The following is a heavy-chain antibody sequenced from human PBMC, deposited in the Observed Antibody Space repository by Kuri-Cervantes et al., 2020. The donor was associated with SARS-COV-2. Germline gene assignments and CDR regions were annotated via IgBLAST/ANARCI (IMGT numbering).Heavy chain of an antibody. V-gene: IGHV3-30-3*01. CDR3: ARELGHDSTFSL. CDR2: ISYDGSNK. CDR1: GFTFSSYA. D-gene: IGHD3-22*01. J-gene: IGHJ2*01. Sequence: GGSLRLSCAASGFTFSSYAMHWVRQAPGKGLEWVAVISYDGSNKYYADSAKGRFTISRDNSKNTLYLQMNSLRAEDTAVYYCARELGHDSTFSLWGRGTLVTVSS.